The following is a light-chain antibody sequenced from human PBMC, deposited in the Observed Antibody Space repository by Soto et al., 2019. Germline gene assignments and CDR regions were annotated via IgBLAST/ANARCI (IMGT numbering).Light chain of an antibody. CDR3: QQSYSTPRT. Sequence: DIQMTQSPSSLSASVGDRVTITCRASQSINSYLNWYQQKPGKAPKLLIYAASSLQSGVPSRFSGSGSGTDFTLTISTLRPDDFATYYCQQSYSTPRTFGQGTKVDIK. CDR2: AAS. V-gene: IGKV1-39*01. CDR1: QSINSY. J-gene: IGKJ1*01.